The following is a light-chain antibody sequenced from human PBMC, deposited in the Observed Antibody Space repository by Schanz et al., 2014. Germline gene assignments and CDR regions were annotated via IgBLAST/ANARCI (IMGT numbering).Light chain of an antibody. Sequence: EIVMTQSPATLSVSPGERATLSCRASQSVNSDLAWYQQKPGQAPRLLIYRASTRATGIPARFSGSGSGTEFTLTISSLQSEDLAVYYCQQYNNWPRAFGQGTKVEIK. CDR3: QQYNNWPRA. CDR2: RAS. V-gene: IGKV3-15*01. J-gene: IGKJ1*01. CDR1: QSVNSD.